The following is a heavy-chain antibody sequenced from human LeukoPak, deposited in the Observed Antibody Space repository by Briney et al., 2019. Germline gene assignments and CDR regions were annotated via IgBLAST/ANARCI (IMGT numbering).Heavy chain of an antibody. J-gene: IGHJ3*02. Sequence: RGSLRLSCAASGFTVSSNYMSWVRQAPGKGLEWVSVIYSGGSTYYADSVKGRFTISRDNSKNTLYLQMNSLRAEDTAVYYCARQRYCSSTSCPSGAFDIWGQGTMVTVSS. D-gene: IGHD2-2*01. CDR3: ARQRYCSSTSCPSGAFDI. V-gene: IGHV3-66*04. CDR1: GFTVSSNY. CDR2: IYSGGST.